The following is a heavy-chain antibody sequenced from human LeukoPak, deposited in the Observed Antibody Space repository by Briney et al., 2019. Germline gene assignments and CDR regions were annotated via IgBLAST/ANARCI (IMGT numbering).Heavy chain of an antibody. CDR1: GFTFSGSA. D-gene: IGHD3-22*01. J-gene: IGHJ5*02. CDR2: IRSKANSYAT. V-gene: IGHV3-73*01. CDR3: ARDPNSSGYYEGYWFDP. Sequence: GGSLRLSCAASGFTFSGSAMHWVRQASGKGLEWVGRIRSKANSYATAYAASVKGRFTISRDDSKNTAYLQMNSLKTEDTAVYYCARDPNSSGYYEGYWFDPWGQGTLVTVSS.